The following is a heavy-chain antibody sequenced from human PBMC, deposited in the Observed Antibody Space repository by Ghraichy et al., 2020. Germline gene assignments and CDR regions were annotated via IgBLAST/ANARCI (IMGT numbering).Heavy chain of an antibody. CDR2: ISGSGDKT. CDR3: ATRLYIWYSDL. V-gene: IGHV3-23*01. Sequence: WGSLRLSCAASGFNFSNYAMTWVRQAPGKGLEWVSFISGSGDKTYYADSLKGRFTISRDNSKNTLYLQMNSLRAEDTAVYYCATRLYIWYSDLWGRGTLVTVSS. D-gene: IGHD1-14*01. CDR1: GFNFSNYA. J-gene: IGHJ2*01.